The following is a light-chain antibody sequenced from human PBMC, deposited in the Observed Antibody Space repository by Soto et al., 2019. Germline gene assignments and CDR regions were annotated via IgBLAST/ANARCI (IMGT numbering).Light chain of an antibody. J-gene: IGKJ1*01. V-gene: IGKV3-20*01. CDR3: QQYGSSGT. Sequence: VLTQSPGTLSLSPGERATLSCRASQSVRNTYLARYQQKPGPAPRLLISGASNRATGIPDRFSGSGSGTDFTLTISRLEPEDLAVYYCQQYGSSGTFGQGTKVDI. CDR2: GAS. CDR1: QSVRNTY.